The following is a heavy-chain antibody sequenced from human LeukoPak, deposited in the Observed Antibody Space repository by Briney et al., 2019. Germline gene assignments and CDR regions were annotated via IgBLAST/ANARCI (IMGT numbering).Heavy chain of an antibody. CDR1: GYSISSGYY. CDR3: ARQRFYDFWSGYGDFDY. Sequence: SETLSLTCTVSGYSISSGYYWGWIRQPPGKGLEWIGEINHSGSTNYNPSLKSRVTISVDTSKNQFSLKLSSVTAADTAVYYCARQRFYDFWSGYGDFDYWGQGTLVTVSS. CDR2: INHSGST. V-gene: IGHV4-38-2*02. D-gene: IGHD3-3*01. J-gene: IGHJ4*02.